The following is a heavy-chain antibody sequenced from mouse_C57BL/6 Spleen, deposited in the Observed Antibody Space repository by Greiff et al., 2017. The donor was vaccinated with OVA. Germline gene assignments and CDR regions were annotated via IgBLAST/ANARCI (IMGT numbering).Heavy chain of an antibody. J-gene: IGHJ3*01. Sequence: QVQLQQSGPELAKPGASVKISCKASGYAFSSSWMNWVKQRPGQGLEWIGRIYPGDGDTNYNGKFKGKATLTADKSSSTAYMQLSSLTSEDSAVYFCASSGVSRFAYWGQGTLVTVSA. CDR2: IYPGDGDT. CDR3: ASSGVSRFAY. V-gene: IGHV1-82*01. CDR1: GYAFSSSW. D-gene: IGHD1-1*01.